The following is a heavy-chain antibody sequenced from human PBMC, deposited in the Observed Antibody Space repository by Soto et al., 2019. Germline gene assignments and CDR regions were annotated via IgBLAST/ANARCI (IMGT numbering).Heavy chain of an antibody. CDR2: ISGSGGST. Sequence: GGSLRLSCAASGFTFSSYAMSWVRQAPGKGLEWVSAISGSGGSTYYADSVKGRFTISRDNSKNTPYLQMNSLRAEDTAVYYCLHPRGLAEPTPYYGMDVWGQGTTGTGS. J-gene: IGHJ6*02. CDR1: GFTFSSYA. D-gene: IGHD1-1*01. CDR3: LHPRGLAEPTPYYGMDV. V-gene: IGHV3-23*01.